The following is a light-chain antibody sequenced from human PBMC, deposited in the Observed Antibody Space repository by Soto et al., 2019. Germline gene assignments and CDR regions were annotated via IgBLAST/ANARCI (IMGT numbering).Light chain of an antibody. CDR2: DAS. V-gene: IGKV3-11*01. CDR1: QSVSSY. Sequence: EIVLTQSPATLSLSPGERATLSCRASQSVSSYLAWYQQKPGQAPRLLIYDASNRATGIPARFSGSGSGTDFTRTISSLEPEDCAVYCCQLRSNWPQWPCGEGTQVEI. CDR3: QLRSNWPQWP. J-gene: IGKJ1*01.